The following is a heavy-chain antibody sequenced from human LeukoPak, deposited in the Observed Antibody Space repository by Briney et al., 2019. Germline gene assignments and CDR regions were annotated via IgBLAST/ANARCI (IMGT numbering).Heavy chain of an antibody. V-gene: IGHV1-46*01. CDR3: ARVLGELDV. D-gene: IGHD3-3*01. CDR1: GGTFSSYA. Sequence: GASVKVSCKASGGTFSSYAISWVRQAPGQGLEWMGIINPSGGSTSYAQKFQGRVTMTRDTSTSTVYMELSSLRSEDTAVYYCARVLGELDVWGQGTTVTVSS. J-gene: IGHJ6*02. CDR2: INPSGGST.